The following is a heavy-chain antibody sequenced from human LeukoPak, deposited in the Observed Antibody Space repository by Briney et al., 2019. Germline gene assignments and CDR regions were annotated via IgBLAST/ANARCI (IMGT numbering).Heavy chain of an antibody. CDR3: AGDWGVGRRDY. CDR1: GFTFSDYY. J-gene: IGHJ4*02. CDR2: ISSSASSI. Sequence: GGSLRLSCAASGFTFSDYYMSWIRQAPGKGLEWVSYISSSASSIYYADSVKGRFTISRDNVKNSLYLQMNSLRAEDTAVYYWAGDWGVGRRDYWGQGTLVTVSS. D-gene: IGHD3-10*01. V-gene: IGHV3-11*01.